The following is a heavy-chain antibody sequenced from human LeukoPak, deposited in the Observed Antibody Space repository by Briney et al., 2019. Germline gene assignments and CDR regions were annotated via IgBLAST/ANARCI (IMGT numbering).Heavy chain of an antibody. D-gene: IGHD3-22*01. CDR1: GFAFSTNG. V-gene: IGHV3-23*01. J-gene: IGHJ6*02. CDR3: AKDRGYSNYGMDV. Sequence: GGSLRLSCAASGFAFSTNGMSWVRQAPGKGLEWVSVISASGGGTYYAGSVKGRFTISRDNSKNTLHLQMNSLRAEDTAVYYCAKDRGYSNYGMDVWGQGTTVTVSS. CDR2: ISASGGGT.